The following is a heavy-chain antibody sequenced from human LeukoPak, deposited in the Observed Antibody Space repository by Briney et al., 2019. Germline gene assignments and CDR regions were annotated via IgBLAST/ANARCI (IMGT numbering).Heavy chain of an antibody. Sequence: SETLSLTCTVSGGSISSSSHYWAWIRQSPGTGLEWIGSIYYSGNTSYSPSLKSRVTISVDTSKNQFSLRLTSVTAADTAVYFCARSPLLLSFGEFSQGWFDPWGHGTLVTVSS. CDR2: IYYSGNT. D-gene: IGHD3-10*01. V-gene: IGHV4-39*01. J-gene: IGHJ5*02. CDR3: ARSPLLLSFGEFSQGWFDP. CDR1: GGSISSSSHY.